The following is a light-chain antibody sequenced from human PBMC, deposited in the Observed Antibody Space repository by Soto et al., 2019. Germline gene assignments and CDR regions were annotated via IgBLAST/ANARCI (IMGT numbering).Light chain of an antibody. CDR2: GAS. J-gene: IGKJ1*01. CDR3: QKYNGAPRT. V-gene: IGKV1-27*01. CDR1: QGISYH. Sequence: DRQMTQSPSSLSASVGDRGTITCRASQGISYHVAWYQQKPGKVPKLLIYGASTLQSGVPSRFSGSGSGTDFTLTISSLQPEDFATYYCQKYNGAPRTFGQGTKVEFK.